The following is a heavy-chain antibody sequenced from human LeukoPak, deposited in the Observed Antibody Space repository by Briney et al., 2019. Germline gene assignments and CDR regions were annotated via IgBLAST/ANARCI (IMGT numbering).Heavy chain of an antibody. CDR1: GSNITYNY. CDR3: ARNSFYYDMDV. J-gene: IGHJ6*02. CDR2: INSGGDT. Sequence: GESLRLSCAASGSNITYNYMTWVRQAPGKGLEGVSRINSGGDTYYADYPKGRITVYRDTSNHALFLPMSGLRPEDTVVYYCARNSFYYDMDVWGQGTTVTVSS. V-gene: IGHV3-53*05. D-gene: IGHD3-16*02.